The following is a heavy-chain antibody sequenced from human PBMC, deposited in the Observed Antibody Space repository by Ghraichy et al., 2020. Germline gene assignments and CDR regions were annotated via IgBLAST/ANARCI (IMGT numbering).Heavy chain of an antibody. CDR1: GFTFSSYA. J-gene: IGHJ4*02. CDR3: AKETFPGYSYGYYLFDY. CDR2: ISGSGGST. D-gene: IGHD5-18*01. V-gene: IGHV3-23*01. Sequence: GGSLRLSCAASGFTFSSYAMSWVRQAPGKGLEWVSAISGSGGSTYYADSVKGRFTISRDNSKNTLYLQMNSLRAEDTAVYYCAKETFPGYSYGYYLFDYWGQGTLVTVSS.